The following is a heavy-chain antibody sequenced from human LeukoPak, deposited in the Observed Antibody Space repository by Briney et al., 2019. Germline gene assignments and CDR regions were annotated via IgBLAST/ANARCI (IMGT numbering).Heavy chain of an antibody. V-gene: IGHV4-4*02. J-gene: IGHJ4*02. Sequence: PSGTLSLTCAVSGGSISSSNWWSWVRQPPGKGLEWIGEIYHSGSTNYNPSLKSRVTISVDKSKNQFSLWLSSVTAADTAVYYCGRDIDGYNHYDYWGQGTLVTVSS. D-gene: IGHD5-24*01. CDR3: GRDIDGYNHYDY. CDR1: GGSISSSNW. CDR2: IYHSGST.